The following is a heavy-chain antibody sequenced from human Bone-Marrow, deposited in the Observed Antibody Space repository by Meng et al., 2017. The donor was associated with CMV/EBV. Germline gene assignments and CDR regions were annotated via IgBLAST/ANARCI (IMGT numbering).Heavy chain of an antibody. V-gene: IGHV1-2*02. Sequence: SVKVSCKASGYTFTGYYMHWVRQAPGQGLEWMGWINPNSGGTNYAQKFQGRVTMTRDTSISTAYMELSRLRSDDTAVYYCARVRGYCSSTSCYTPLGDWGQGTLVTFSS. CDR1: GYTFTGYY. CDR3: ARVRGYCSSTSCYTPLGD. CDR2: INPNSGGT. J-gene: IGHJ4*02. D-gene: IGHD2-2*02.